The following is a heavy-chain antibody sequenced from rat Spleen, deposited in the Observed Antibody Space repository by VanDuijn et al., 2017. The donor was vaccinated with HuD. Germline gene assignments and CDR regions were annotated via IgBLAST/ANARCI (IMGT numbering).Heavy chain of an antibody. D-gene: IGHD5-1*01. J-gene: IGHJ4*01. Sequence: EVRLVESGGGLVQPGRSLKLSCAASGFTFRDYGMAWVRQTPTKGLEWVASITTGVDNTYYRDPVKGRFSIPRDNAKNTQYLQMYSLRFEDTATYYCARHSGTARGVMDAWGQGASVTVSS. CDR1: GFTFRDYG. V-gene: IGHV5S14*01. CDR3: ARHSGTARGVMDA. CDR2: ITTGVDNT.